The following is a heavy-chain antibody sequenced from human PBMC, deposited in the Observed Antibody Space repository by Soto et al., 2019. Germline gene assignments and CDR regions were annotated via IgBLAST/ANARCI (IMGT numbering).Heavy chain of an antibody. CDR2: ISAYNGST. CDR1: GYTFTSYG. CDR3: ARVTKLVASANG. V-gene: IGHV1-18*01. D-gene: IGHD5-12*01. J-gene: IGHJ1*01. Sequence: APVKVSCRASGYTFTSYGISWVREAPGQGLEWMGWISAYNGSTNYAQKLQGRGTMTTDTSASTAYMELRSLRSDDTAVYSCARVTKLVASANGWANGSLVTVSS.